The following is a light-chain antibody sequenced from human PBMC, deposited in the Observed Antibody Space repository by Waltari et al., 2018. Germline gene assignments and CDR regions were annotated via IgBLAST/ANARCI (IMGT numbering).Light chain of an antibody. Sequence: QSALLQPPSVSGSPGQSVTISSPATKRALGGWDRLSWYQQAPGSAPKLILFDVNNRPSGVPDRFSGSKSGNTASLTISGLQTEDEADYYCSSYTDNTVLFGGGTKLTVL. CDR2: DVN. CDR1: KRALGGWDR. J-gene: IGLJ2*01. CDR3: SSYTDNTVL. V-gene: IGLV2-18*02.